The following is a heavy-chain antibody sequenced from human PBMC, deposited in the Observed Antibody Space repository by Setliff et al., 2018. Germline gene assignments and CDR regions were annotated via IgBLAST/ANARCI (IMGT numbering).Heavy chain of an antibody. CDR1: GFTFSSHW. J-gene: IGHJ4*02. D-gene: IGHD2-21*02. CDR2: INQDGSET. V-gene: IGHV3-7*01. Sequence: GGSLRLSCAASGFTFSSHWMTWVRQAPGKGLEWVANINQDGSETYYVDSLKGRFSVSRDNGKNSLYLQMSSLRAEETAVYYCARASKGLYCGSDCFYTFDSWGPGTLVTVSS. CDR3: ARASKGLYCGSDCFYTFDS.